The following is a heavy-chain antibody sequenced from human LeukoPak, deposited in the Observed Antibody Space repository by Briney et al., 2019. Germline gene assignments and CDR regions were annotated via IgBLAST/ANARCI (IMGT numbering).Heavy chain of an antibody. D-gene: IGHD3-10*01. CDR1: GYTFTSYA. Sequence: GASVKVSCKASGYTFTSYAMHWVRQAPGQRLEWMGWINAGNGNTKYSQKFQGRVTITRDTSASTAYMELSGLRSEDTAVYYCAVEVLLKARGAFDIWGQGTMVTVSS. V-gene: IGHV1-3*01. CDR3: AVEVLLKARGAFDI. J-gene: IGHJ3*02. CDR2: INAGNGNT.